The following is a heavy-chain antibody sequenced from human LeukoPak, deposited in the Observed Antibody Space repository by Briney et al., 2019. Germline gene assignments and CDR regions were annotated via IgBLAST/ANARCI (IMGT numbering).Heavy chain of an antibody. D-gene: IGHD3-22*01. CDR3: ARDVVYYDSSGYYTHGAFDI. J-gene: IGHJ3*02. Sequence: GASVKVSCKASGGTFTSYAISWVRQAPGQGLEWMGGIIPIFGTANYAQKFQGRVTITADESTSTAYMELSSLRSEDTAVYYCARDVVYYDSSGYYTHGAFDIWGQGTMVTVSS. V-gene: IGHV1-69*13. CDR1: GGTFTSYA. CDR2: IIPIFGTA.